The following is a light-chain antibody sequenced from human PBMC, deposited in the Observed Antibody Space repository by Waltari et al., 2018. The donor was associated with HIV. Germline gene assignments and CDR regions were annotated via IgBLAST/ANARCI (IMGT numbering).Light chain of an antibody. CDR3: QVWDESNEQVV. CDR1: KIPGRK. V-gene: IGLV3-21*02. Sequence: YVLTQSLPVSVAPGQTARITCGGDKIPGRKVHWYQPRPRQAPASVVFDDSDRPSGIPERFSGSISGNTATLIISRVEDGDEADYYCQVWDESNEQVVFGGGTRLTVL. J-gene: IGLJ2*01. CDR2: DDS.